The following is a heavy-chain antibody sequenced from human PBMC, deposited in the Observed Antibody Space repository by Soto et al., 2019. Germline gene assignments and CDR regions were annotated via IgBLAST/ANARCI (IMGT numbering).Heavy chain of an antibody. Sequence: SETLSLTCTVSGGSISSGDYYWSWIRQPPGKGLEWIGYIYYSGSTYYNPSLKSRVTISVDTSKNQFSLKLSSVTAADTAVYYCARVVVAAQNWFDPWGQGTLVTVSS. V-gene: IGHV4-30-4*01. J-gene: IGHJ5*02. D-gene: IGHD2-15*01. CDR3: ARVVVAAQNWFDP. CDR1: GGSISSGDYY. CDR2: IYYSGST.